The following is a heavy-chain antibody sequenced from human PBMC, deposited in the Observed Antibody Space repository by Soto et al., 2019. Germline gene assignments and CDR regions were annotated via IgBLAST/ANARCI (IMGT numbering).Heavy chain of an antibody. CDR1: GGSISSGGYS. V-gene: IGHV4-30-2*01. CDR2: IYHSGST. Sequence: QLQLQESGSGLVKPSQTLSLTCAVSGGSISSGGYSWSWIRQPPGKGLEWIGYIYHSGSTYYNPSLKSRVTISVDRSKNQFSLKLSSVTAADTAVYYCARVKGDTAMVTSAFDIWGQGTMVTVSS. CDR3: ARVKGDTAMVTSAFDI. D-gene: IGHD5-18*01. J-gene: IGHJ3*02.